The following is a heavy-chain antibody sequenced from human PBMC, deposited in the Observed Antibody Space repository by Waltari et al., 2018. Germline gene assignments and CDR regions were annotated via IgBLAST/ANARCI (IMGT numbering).Heavy chain of an antibody. CDR2: IYYSGST. V-gene: IGHV4-39*07. CDR1: GGSISSSSYY. CDR3: ARDLLGGVGATRTGAFDI. Sequence: QLQLQESGPGLVKPSETLSLTCTVSGGSISSSSYYWGWIRQPPGKGLEWIGSIYYSGSTYYNPSLKSRVTISVDTSKNQFSLKLSSVTAADTAVYYCARDLLGGVGATRTGAFDIWGQGTMVTVSS. J-gene: IGHJ3*02. D-gene: IGHD1-26*01.